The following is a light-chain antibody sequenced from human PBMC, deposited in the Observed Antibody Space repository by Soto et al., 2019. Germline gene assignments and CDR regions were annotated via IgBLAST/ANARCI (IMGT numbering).Light chain of an antibody. CDR1: SSDVGGYNY. V-gene: IGLV2-14*01. CDR2: DVS. CDR3: SSYTSSSTQV. J-gene: IGLJ1*01. Sequence: QSALTQPASVSGSPGQSITISCTGTSSDVGGYNYVSWYQQHPGKAPKLMIYDVSNRPSGVSNRFSGSKSGNTASLTISGLQADDEADYYCSSYTSSSTQVFGTGTKATVL.